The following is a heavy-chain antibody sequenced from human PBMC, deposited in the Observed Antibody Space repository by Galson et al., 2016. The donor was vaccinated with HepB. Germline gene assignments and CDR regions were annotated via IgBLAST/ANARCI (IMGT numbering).Heavy chain of an antibody. V-gene: IGHV1-69*13. CDR1: GGTFSTYA. Sequence: SVKVSCKASGGTFSTYAISWVRQAPGQGLEWMGGIIPIFGTANYAQKFQGGVTITADESTSTAYMELSSLRSEDTAVYYCARAKKYYDSSGYYYPFDYWGQGTLVTVSS. CDR3: ARAKKYYDSSGYYYPFDY. J-gene: IGHJ4*02. CDR2: IIPIFGTA. D-gene: IGHD3-22*01.